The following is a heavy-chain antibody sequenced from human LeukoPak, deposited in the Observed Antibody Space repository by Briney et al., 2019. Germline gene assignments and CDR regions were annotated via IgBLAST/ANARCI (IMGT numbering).Heavy chain of an antibody. Sequence: GGSLRLSCAASGFTFSSYAMSWVRQAPGKGLEWVSAISGSGGSTYYADSVKGRFTISRDNSKNTLYLQMNSPRAEDTAVYYCAKDSGLIAAAGNFGYWGQGTLVTVSS. CDR2: ISGSGGST. V-gene: IGHV3-23*01. J-gene: IGHJ4*02. CDR1: GFTFSSYA. CDR3: AKDSGLIAAAGNFGY. D-gene: IGHD6-13*01.